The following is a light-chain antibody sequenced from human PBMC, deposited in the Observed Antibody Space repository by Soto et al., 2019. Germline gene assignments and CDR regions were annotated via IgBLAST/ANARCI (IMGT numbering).Light chain of an antibody. CDR3: QQYGSSPRT. Sequence: EIVLTQSPGPLSLSPGEIATLSCRASQSVSSSYLACYQQQPGQAPRLLIYDASSRATGIPDRFSGSGSGTDFTVTISRLEPEDFAGYYCQQYGSSPRTFRQGTRVEI. CDR2: DAS. CDR1: QSVSSSY. J-gene: IGKJ1*01. V-gene: IGKV3-20*01.